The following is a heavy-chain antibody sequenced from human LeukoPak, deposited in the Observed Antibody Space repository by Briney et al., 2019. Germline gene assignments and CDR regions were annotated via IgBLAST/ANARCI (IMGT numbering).Heavy chain of an antibody. V-gene: IGHV4-34*01. CDR3: AASSQLGSYNWFDH. CDR2: IDQSRST. D-gene: IGHD1-1*01. CDR1: GASISDHY. Sequence: SETLSLTCAVYGASISDHYWTWIRQPPGKGLEWIGEIDQSRSTKCNPSLKGRVTISLDTSKNQFSLDLTSVTAADTAVYYCAASSQLGSYNWFDHWGQGTPVTVSS. J-gene: IGHJ5*02.